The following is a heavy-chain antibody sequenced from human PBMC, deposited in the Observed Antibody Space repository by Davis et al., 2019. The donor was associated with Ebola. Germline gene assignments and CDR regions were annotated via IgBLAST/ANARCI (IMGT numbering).Heavy chain of an antibody. D-gene: IGHD5-18*01. Sequence: GESLKISCAASGFTFDDYAMHWVRQAPGKGLEWVAVISYDGSNKYYADSVKGRFTISRDNSKNTLYLQMNSLRAEDTAVYYCANVDTATDYWGQGTLVTVSS. V-gene: IGHV3-30*18. CDR2: ISYDGSNK. CDR1: GFTFDDYA. CDR3: ANVDTATDY. J-gene: IGHJ4*02.